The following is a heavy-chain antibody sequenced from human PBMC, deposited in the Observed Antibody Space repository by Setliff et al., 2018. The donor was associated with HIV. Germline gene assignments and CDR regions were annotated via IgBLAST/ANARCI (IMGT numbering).Heavy chain of an antibody. D-gene: IGHD3-22*01. CDR2: IYYTGRT. V-gene: IGHV4-59*12. Sequence: SETLSLTCTVSGGSISSYYWSWIRQPPGKGLEWIGYIYYTGRTSYNPSLKSRVTISVDTSKSQISLKLNSVTAADTAVYYCARDRAREYHSRMDIWGQGTTVTVSS. J-gene: IGHJ6*02. CDR3: ARDRAREYHSRMDI. CDR1: GGSISSYY.